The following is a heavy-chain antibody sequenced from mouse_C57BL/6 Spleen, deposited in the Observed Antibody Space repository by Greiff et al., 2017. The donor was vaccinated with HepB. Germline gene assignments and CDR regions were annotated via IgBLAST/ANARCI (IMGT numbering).Heavy chain of an antibody. D-gene: IGHD2-4*01. CDR1: GYTFTDYN. V-gene: IGHV1-18*01. Sequence: VQLQQSGPELVKPGASVKIPCKASGYTFTDYNMDWVKQSHGKSLEWIGDINPNNGGTNYNQKFKGKATLTVDKSSSTAYMELRSLTSEDTAVYYCARRIYYDYVFAYWGQGTLVTVSA. CDR2: INPNNGGT. J-gene: IGHJ3*01. CDR3: ARRIYYDYVFAY.